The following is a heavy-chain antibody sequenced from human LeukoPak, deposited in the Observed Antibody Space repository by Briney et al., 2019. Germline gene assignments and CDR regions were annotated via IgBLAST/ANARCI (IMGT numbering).Heavy chain of an antibody. V-gene: IGHV4-59*08. CDR3: ARHNYDDYVFDI. J-gene: IGHJ3*02. CDR2: INYSGSA. D-gene: IGHD4-17*01. Sequence: SETLSLTWTVSGGSLSSYYFSWIRQSPGKGLEWIAYINYSGSASYNPSLKSRVTMSVDTSKQFSLSLSSVTAADTAVYYCARHNYDDYVFDIWGQGTKVTVSS. CDR1: GGSLSSYY.